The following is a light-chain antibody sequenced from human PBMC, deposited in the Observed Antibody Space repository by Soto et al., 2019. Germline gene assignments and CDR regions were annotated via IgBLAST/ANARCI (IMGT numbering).Light chain of an antibody. J-gene: IGLJ3*02. CDR1: SSDVGSYNL. CDR2: EGS. V-gene: IGLV2-23*01. CDR3: CSYAGSSTPNWV. Sequence: QSVLTQPASVSGSPGQSITISCTGTSSDVGSYNLVSWYQQHPGKAPKLMIYEGSKRPSGVSNRFSGSKSGNTASLTISGLQAEDEADYYGCSYAGSSTPNWVFGGGTKRTVL.